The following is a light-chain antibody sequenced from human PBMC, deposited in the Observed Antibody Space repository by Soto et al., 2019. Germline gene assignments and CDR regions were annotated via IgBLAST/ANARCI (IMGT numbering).Light chain of an antibody. CDR1: RSVSSSY. CDR2: GAS. V-gene: IGKV3-20*01. Sequence: EIVLTQSPGTLSLSPGEWATLSCRASRSVSSSYLAWYQQKPGQAPRLLIYGASSRATGIPDRFSGSGSGTDFTLTISKLEPEDFAVYYCQQYGSSPETFGQGTKVEIK. CDR3: QQYGSSPET. J-gene: IGKJ1*01.